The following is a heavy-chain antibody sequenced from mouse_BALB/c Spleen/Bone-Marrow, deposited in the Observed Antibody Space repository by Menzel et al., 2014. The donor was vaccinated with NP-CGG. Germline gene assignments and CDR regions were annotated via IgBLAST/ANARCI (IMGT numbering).Heavy chain of an antibody. J-gene: IGHJ2*01. D-gene: IGHD1-1*01. Sequence: VQLKQSGAELVKPGASVKLSCTASGFNIKDTYMHWVKQRPEQGLEWIGRIDPANGNTKYDPKFQGKATITADTSSNTAYLQLSSLTSEDTAVYYCASYYYGPYFDYWGPGTTLTVSS. CDR1: GFNIKDTY. CDR2: IDPANGNT. CDR3: ASYYYGPYFDY. V-gene: IGHV14-3*02.